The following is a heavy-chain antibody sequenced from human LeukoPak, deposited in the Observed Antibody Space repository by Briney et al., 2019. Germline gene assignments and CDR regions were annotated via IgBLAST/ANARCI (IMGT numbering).Heavy chain of an antibody. J-gene: IGHJ4*02. D-gene: IGHD2-21*02. CDR1: GGSFSPYY. Sequence: SETLSLTCAVYGGSFSPYYWSWIRQPPGKGLEWIGEINHSGSTNYNPSLKSRVTISVDTSKNQFSLKLSSVTAADTAVYYCARGGFYRGGDCYVDYWAQGTLVTVSS. CDR3: ARGGFYRGGDCYVDY. CDR2: INHSGST. V-gene: IGHV4-34*01.